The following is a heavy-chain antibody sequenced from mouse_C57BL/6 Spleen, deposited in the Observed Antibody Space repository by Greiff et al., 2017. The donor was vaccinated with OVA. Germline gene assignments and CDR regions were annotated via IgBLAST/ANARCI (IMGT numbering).Heavy chain of an antibody. D-gene: IGHD3-1*01. CDR1: GYTFTSYW. Sequence: QVQLQQSGAELAKPGASVKLSCKASGYTFTSYWMHWVKQRPGQGLEWIGYINPSSGYTKYNQKFKDKAALTADKSSSTAYMQLSSLTYEDSAVYYCARSGVPDYYAMDYWGQGTSVTVSS. J-gene: IGHJ4*01. V-gene: IGHV1-7*01. CDR3: ARSGVPDYYAMDY. CDR2: INPSSGYT.